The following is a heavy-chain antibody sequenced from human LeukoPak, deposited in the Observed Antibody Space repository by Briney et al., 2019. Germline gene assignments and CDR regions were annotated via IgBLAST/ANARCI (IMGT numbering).Heavy chain of an antibody. V-gene: IGHV3-49*03. CDR1: GFTFGDYA. D-gene: IGHD6-13*01. Sequence: PGGSLRLSCIVSGFTFGDYALSWFRQAPGKGLEWVSFIGSKLYGGTTEYAASVKGRFTISRDDSKSIAYLQVNSLKTEDTAVYYCSCHPYSSTWYPPPWGQGTLVTVSS. CDR2: IGSKLYGGTT. J-gene: IGHJ5*02. CDR3: SCHPYSSTWYPPP.